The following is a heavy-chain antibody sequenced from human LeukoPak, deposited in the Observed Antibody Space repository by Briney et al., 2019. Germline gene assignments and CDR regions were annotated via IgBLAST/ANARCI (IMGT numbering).Heavy chain of an antibody. V-gene: IGHV4-4*07. CDR3: ARDRYYYDTSGPPLDI. CDR2: IYTSGST. D-gene: IGHD3-22*01. J-gene: IGHJ3*02. Sequence: SETLSLTCTFSGGSVSSYYWSWLRQPAGKGLEWIGRIYTSGSTNYNPSLKSRVTMSVDTSKNQFSLRLSSVTAADTAVYYCARDRYYYDTSGPPLDIWGQGTMVTVSS. CDR1: GGSVSSYY.